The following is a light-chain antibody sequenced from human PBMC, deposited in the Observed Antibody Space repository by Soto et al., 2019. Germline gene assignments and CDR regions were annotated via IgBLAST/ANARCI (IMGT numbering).Light chain of an antibody. CDR3: QQSYATHS. V-gene: IGKV1-39*01. CDR2: TAS. CDR1: QSISTY. J-gene: IGKJ1*01. Sequence: DIQMTQSPSSLSASVGDRVTITCRASQSISTYLNWYQQKPGKAPKLLIYTASGLQGGVPSRFSGSGSGTDFTLTISSLQPEDFATYYCQQSYATHSFGQGKRVEIK.